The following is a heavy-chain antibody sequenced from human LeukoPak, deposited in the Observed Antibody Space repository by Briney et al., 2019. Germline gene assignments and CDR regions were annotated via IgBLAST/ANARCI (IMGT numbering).Heavy chain of an antibody. V-gene: IGHV4-59*12. CDR1: GGSISSYY. J-gene: IGHJ5*02. D-gene: IGHD3-22*01. Sequence: SETLSLTCTVSGGSISSYYWSWIRQPPGKGLEWIGYIYYSGSTNYNPSLKSRVTISVDTSKNQFSLKLSSVTAADTAVYYCARRSGTTYYYDSSGYYLYNWFDPWGQGTLVTVSS. CDR3: ARRSGTTYYYDSSGYYLYNWFDP. CDR2: IYYSGST.